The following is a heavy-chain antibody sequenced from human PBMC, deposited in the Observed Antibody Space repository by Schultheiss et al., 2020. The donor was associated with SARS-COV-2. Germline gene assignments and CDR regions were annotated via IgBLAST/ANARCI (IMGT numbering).Heavy chain of an antibody. J-gene: IGHJ6*04. CDR3: AKDAQGIASLVLDV. CDR2: ISYDGSNK. V-gene: IGHV3-30*18. Sequence: GGSLRLSCAASGFTVSSNYMSWVRQAPGKGLEWVAVISYDGSNKYYADSVEGRFTISRDNAKNSLYLQMNSLRAEDTAVYYCAKDAQGIASLVLDVWGKGTTVTVSS. D-gene: IGHD6-13*01. CDR1: GFTVSSNY.